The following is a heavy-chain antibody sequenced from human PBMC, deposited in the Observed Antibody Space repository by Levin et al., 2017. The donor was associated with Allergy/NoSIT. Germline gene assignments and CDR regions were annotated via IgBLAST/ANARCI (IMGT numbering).Heavy chain of an antibody. Sequence: GGSLRLSCAASGFTFDNYAMHWVRQAPGKGLEWVSGISWNSGTIGYADSVKGRFTISRDNAEKSLYLQMNGLRPEDTALYYCAKGITLVILDAFDIWGQGTMVTVSS. V-gene: IGHV3-9*01. CDR3: AKGITLVILDAFDI. CDR2: ISWNSGTI. D-gene: IGHD3-10*01. J-gene: IGHJ3*02. CDR1: GFTFDNYA.